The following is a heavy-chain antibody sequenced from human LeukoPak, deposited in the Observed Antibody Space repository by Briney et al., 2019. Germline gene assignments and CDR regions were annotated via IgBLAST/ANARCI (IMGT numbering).Heavy chain of an antibody. CDR2: IKEDGSEK. Sequence: GGSLRLSCVASGFTFSRCRMSWVRQAPGKGLEWVANIKEDGSEKNYADSVKGRFTISRDNAKNSLYLQMNSLRAEDTAVYYCARGYTCGYWGQGTLVIVSS. V-gene: IGHV3-7*04. CDR3: ARGYTCGY. D-gene: IGHD5-18*01. CDR1: GFTFSRCR. J-gene: IGHJ4*02.